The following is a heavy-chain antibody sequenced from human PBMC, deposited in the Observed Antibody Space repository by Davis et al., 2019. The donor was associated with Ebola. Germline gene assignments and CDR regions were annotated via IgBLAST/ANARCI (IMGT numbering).Heavy chain of an antibody. CDR2: IYRSGSS. Sequence: MPSETLSLTCTVSAGSITNYYWSWIRQPPGKGLEWIGYIYRSGSSNYNPSLKSRVTISVDTSKNQFSLKLSSVTAADTAVYYCARHLGYSWGFDYWGQGTLVTVSS. J-gene: IGHJ4*02. V-gene: IGHV4-59*08. CDR3: ARHLGYSWGFDY. CDR1: AGSITNYY. D-gene: IGHD5-18*01.